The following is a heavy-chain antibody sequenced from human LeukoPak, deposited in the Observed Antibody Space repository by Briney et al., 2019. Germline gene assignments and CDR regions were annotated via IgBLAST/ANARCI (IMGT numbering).Heavy chain of an antibody. CDR1: GFTFSSYW. D-gene: IGHD2-15*01. J-gene: IGHJ4*02. V-gene: IGHV3-74*01. CDR3: ARDFYCSGGSCYGIDY. Sequence: PGGSLRLSCAASGFTFSSYWMHWVHQAPGKGLVWVSRINSDGSSTSYADSVKGRFTISRDNAKNTLYLQMNSLRAEDTAVYHCARDFYCSGGSCYGIDYWGQGTLVTVSS. CDR2: INSDGSST.